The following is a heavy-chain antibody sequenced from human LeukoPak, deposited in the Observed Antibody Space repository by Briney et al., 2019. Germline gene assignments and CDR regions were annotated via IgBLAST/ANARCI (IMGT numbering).Heavy chain of an antibody. CDR1: GFTFSSYA. Sequence: GGSLRLSCAASGFTFSSYAMSWVRQAPGKGLEWVSYVSRSSTTIHYADSVKGRFTISRDNAKDSLYLQMNSLRAEDTAVYYCARGGEGMTAVGGLYYYMDVWGKGTTVTVSS. D-gene: IGHD3-16*01. CDR2: VSRSSTTI. J-gene: IGHJ6*03. CDR3: ARGGEGMTAVGGLYYYMDV. V-gene: IGHV3-48*04.